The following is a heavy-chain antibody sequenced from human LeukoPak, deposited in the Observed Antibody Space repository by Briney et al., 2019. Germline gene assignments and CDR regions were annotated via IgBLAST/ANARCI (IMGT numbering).Heavy chain of an antibody. Sequence: GGSLRLPCEASGFTFSSYGMQWVRQAPGKGLEWVAVISYDGSNKYYADSVKGRFTISRDNSKNTLYLQMNSLRAEDTAVYYSVFDWLLKWDVWGQGTTVTVSS. J-gene: IGHJ6*02. CDR2: ISYDGSNK. CDR3: VFDWLLKWDV. V-gene: IGHV3-30*03. CDR1: GFTFSSYG. D-gene: IGHD3-9*01.